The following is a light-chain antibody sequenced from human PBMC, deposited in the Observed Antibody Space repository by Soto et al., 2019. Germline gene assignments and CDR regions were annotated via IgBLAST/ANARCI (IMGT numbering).Light chain of an antibody. CDR1: SSDVGGYNY. Sequence: QSVLTQPASVSGSPGQSITISCTGTSSDVGGYNYVSWYQQYPGKAPKLMIYEVSNRPSGVSNRFSGSKSGNTASLTISGLQAEDEADYYCSSYTSSTTDVFGTGTKLTVL. V-gene: IGLV2-14*01. CDR3: SSYTSSTTDV. CDR2: EVS. J-gene: IGLJ1*01.